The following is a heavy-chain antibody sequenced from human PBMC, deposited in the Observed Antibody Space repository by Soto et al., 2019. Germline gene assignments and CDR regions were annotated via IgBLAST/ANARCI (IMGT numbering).Heavy chain of an antibody. J-gene: IGHJ4*02. Sequence: QVQLVQSGAEVKKPGASVKVSCKASGYTFTSYYMHWVRQAPGQGLEWMGISNPSGGSTSYAQKCQGRVTMTRATYTSTVYMELSRMRSEDTAVYYCAREGRSSYSSAWYYCDYWGQGTLVTVSS. CDR2: SNPSGGST. CDR1: GYTFTSYY. CDR3: AREGRSSYSSAWYYCDY. D-gene: IGHD6-19*01. V-gene: IGHV1-46*01.